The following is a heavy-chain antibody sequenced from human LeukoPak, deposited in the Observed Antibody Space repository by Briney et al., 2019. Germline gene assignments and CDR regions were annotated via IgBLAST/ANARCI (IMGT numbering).Heavy chain of an antibody. J-gene: IGHJ6*03. CDR1: GYTFTSYG. Sequence: ASVKVSCKASGYTFTSYGISWVRQAPGQGLEWMGWISAYNGNTNYAQKLQGRVTMTTDTSTSTAYMELRSLRSDDTAVYYCARNTGNADYYYYYMDVWGKGTTVTVSS. CDR2: ISAYNGNT. V-gene: IGHV1-18*01. CDR3: ARNTGNADYYYYYMDV. D-gene: IGHD1-1*01.